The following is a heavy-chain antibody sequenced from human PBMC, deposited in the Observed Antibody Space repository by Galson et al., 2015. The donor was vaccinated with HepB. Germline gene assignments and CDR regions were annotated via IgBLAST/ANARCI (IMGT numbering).Heavy chain of an antibody. V-gene: IGHV1-18*04. CDR1: GYTFTSYG. CDR3: ARGELLLWFGESRWMDY. J-gene: IGHJ4*02. CDR2: ISAYNGNT. Sequence: SVKVSCKASGYTFTSYGISWVQQAPGQGLEWMGWISAYNGNTNYAQKLQGRVTMTTDTSTSTAYMELRSLRSDDTAVYYCARGELLLWFGESRWMDYWGQGTLVTVSS. D-gene: IGHD3-10*01.